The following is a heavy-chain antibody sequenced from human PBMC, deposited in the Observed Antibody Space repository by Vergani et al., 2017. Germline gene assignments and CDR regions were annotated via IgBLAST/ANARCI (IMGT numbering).Heavy chain of an antibody. D-gene: IGHD3-10*01. CDR2: VYYSGTT. Sequence: QVKLLESGPGLVKPSQTLSLTCSVSGDSISSGVYYWNWVRQPPGKPLEWIGSVYYSGTTYYNPSLGGRVTMSIDKSKNQFSLRLSSVTAADTAVYYCARFYGSGRFFDYWGQGTLVTVSS. CDR1: GDSISSGVYY. J-gene: IGHJ4*02. CDR3: ARFYGSGRFFDY. V-gene: IGHV4-30-4*07.